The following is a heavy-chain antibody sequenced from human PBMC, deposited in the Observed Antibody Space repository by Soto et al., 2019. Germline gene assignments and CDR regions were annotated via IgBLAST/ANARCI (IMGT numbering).Heavy chain of an antibody. CDR2: IRSKAYGGRT. J-gene: IGHJ3*02. D-gene: IGHD3-22*01. CDR1: GFTFGDYA. V-gene: IGHV3-49*04. Sequence: GGSLRLSCTASGFTFGDYAMSWVRQAPGKGLEWVGFIRSKAYGGRTEYAASVKGRFTISRDDSKSIAYLQMNSLKTEDTAVYYCTRDSYYYDSSGYDRAFDIWGQGTMVTVSS. CDR3: TRDSYYYDSSGYDRAFDI.